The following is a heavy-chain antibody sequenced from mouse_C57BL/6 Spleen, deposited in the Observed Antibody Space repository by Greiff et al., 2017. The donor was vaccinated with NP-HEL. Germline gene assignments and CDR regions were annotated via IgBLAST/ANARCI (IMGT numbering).Heavy chain of an antibody. CDR2: IYPGDGDT. J-gene: IGHJ4*01. Sequence: QVQLQQSGPELVKPGASVKISCKASGYAFSSSWMNWVKQRPGKGLEWIGRIYPGDGDTNYNGKFKGKATLTADKSSSTAYMQLSSLTSEDSAVYFCARNYDGPGDYWGQGTSVTVSS. CDR1: GYAFSSSW. CDR3: ARNYDGPGDY. V-gene: IGHV1-82*01. D-gene: IGHD1-1*01.